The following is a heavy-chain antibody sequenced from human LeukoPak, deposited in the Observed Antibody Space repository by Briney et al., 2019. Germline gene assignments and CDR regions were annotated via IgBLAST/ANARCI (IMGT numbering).Heavy chain of an antibody. D-gene: IGHD2-21*01. CDR1: GFPFSRSA. Sequence: GGSLRLSCAASGFPFSRSAMAWVRQAPGKGLEWVSGIGSDTHTHYADSVKGRFTIPRDNSQNMLYLQMSSLRAEDTAVYYCAKDILRWSFESWGQGILVTVSS. CDR2: IGSDTHT. J-gene: IGHJ4*02. V-gene: IGHV3-23*01. CDR3: AKDILRWSFES.